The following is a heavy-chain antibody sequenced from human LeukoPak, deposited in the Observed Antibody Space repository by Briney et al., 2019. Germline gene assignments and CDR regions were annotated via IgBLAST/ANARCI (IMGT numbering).Heavy chain of an antibody. J-gene: IGHJ4*02. CDR1: GGSISSYY. Sequence: SETLSLTCTVSGGSISSYYWSWIRQPPGKGLEWIGYIYYSGSTNYNPSLKSRVTISVDTSKNQFSLKLSSVTAADTAVYYCARAETDEWLLPLGYWGQGTLVTVSS. V-gene: IGHV4-59*01. CDR2: IYYSGST. D-gene: IGHD2-15*01. CDR3: ARAETDEWLLPLGY.